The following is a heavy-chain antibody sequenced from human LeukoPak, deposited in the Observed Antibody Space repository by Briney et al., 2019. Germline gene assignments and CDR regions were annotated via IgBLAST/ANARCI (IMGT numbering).Heavy chain of an antibody. CDR3: TTDDSGSYLPGRGI. CDR1: GFTFSDAW. CDR2: IKSKTDGGTT. D-gene: IGHD1-26*01. V-gene: IGHV3-15*01. Sequence: GGSLRLSCAASGFTFSDAWMSWVRQAPGKGLEWVGRIKSKTDGGTTDYAAPVKGRFTISRDDSKNTLSLQMNSLKTEDTAVYYCTTDDSGSYLPGRGIWGQGTMVTVSS. J-gene: IGHJ3*02.